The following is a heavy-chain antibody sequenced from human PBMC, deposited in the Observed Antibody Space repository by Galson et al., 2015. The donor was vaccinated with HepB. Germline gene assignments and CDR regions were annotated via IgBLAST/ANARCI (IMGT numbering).Heavy chain of an antibody. V-gene: IGHV3-23*01. J-gene: IGHJ4*02. CDR3: AKPGYNWKDVDYFDY. CDR1: GFTLNTQA. CDR2: ISGSGGSA. D-gene: IGHD1-1*01. Sequence: SLRLSCAASGFTLNTQALIWARRAPGKGLEWVSAISGSGGSAYYADSVKGRFTISRDNSKNTLYLQMNGLRAEDTAVYYCAKPGYNWKDVDYFDYWGQGTLVTVSS.